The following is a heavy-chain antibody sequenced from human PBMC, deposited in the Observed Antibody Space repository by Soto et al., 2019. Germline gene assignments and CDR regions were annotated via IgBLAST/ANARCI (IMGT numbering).Heavy chain of an antibody. Sequence: SETLSRTWTVSGGSISSDYWSWIRQPPGKGLEWIGYTYYSGSTNYNPSLKSRVTISADTSKNQFSLKLSSVTAADTAVYYCARIGYYDSSGYYLGPFDYWGQGTLVTVSS. V-gene: IGHV4-59*01. CDR2: TYYSGST. CDR3: ARIGYYDSSGYYLGPFDY. CDR1: GGSISSDY. D-gene: IGHD3-22*01. J-gene: IGHJ4*02.